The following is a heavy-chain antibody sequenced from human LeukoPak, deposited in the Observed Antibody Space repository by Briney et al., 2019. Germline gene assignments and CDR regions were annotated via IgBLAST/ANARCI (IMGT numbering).Heavy chain of an antibody. CDR3: ASTLGTVTTMYFDY. D-gene: IGHD4-17*01. V-gene: IGHV5-51*01. J-gene: IGHJ4*02. Sequence: GESLQISCKGSGSSFTSYWIGWVRQLPGKELEWMGIIYPGDSDTRYSPSFQGQVTISADKSISTAYLQWSSLKASDTAMYYCASTLGTVTTMYFDYWGQGTLVTVSS. CDR1: GSSFTSYW. CDR2: IYPGDSDT.